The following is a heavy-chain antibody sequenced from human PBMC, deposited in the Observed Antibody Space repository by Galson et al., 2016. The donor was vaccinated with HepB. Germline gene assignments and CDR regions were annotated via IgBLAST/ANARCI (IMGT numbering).Heavy chain of an antibody. CDR2: TYYRSKWYN. CDR1: GDSVSSNSVA. Sequence: CAISGDSVSSNSVAWNWIRQSPSRGLEWLGRTYYRSKWYNDYAVSVKSRITINPDTSKNQFSLPLNSVTPEDTALYYCARDRNFKLTWIQLRKRGTGDGFDYWGQGTLVTVSS. V-gene: IGHV6-1*01. CDR3: ARDRNFKLTWIQLRKRGTGDGFDY. D-gene: IGHD5-18*01. J-gene: IGHJ4*02.